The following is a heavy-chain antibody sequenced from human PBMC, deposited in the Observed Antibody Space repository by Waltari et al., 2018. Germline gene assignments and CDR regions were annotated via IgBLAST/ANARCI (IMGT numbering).Heavy chain of an antibody. D-gene: IGHD4-17*01. CDR3: ARDPRDVTTAAFDI. CDR1: GYTFTGYY. J-gene: IGHJ3*02. CDR2: INPNSGGT. V-gene: IGHV1-2*02. Sequence: QVQLVQSGAEVKKPGASVKVSCKASGYTFTGYYMHWVRQAPGQGLEWMGWINPNSGGTNYAQKFQGRVTMATDTFMNTAYMELRSLRPDDTAVYYCARDPRDVTTAAFDIWGQGTMVTVSS.